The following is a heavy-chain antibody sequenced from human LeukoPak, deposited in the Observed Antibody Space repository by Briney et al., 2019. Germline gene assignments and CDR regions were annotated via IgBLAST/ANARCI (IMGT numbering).Heavy chain of an antibody. J-gene: IGHJ5*02. D-gene: IGHD2/OR15-2a*01. V-gene: IGHV3-48*01. CDR2: ISSSGNAI. CDR3: ARAPLEIVVIDH. Sequence: GGSLRLSCAASGFTFSDYGLNWVRQAPGRGLEWVSYISSSGNAIHYADSVKGRFTISRDNARNTLYLQMDSLRAEDTAVYYCARAPLEIVVIDHWGQGTLVAVSS. CDR1: GFTFSDYG.